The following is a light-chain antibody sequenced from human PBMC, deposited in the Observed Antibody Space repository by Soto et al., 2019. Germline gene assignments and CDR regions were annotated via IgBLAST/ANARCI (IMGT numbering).Light chain of an antibody. Sequence: QSVLTQPASVSGSPGQSITISCTGTSSDVGAYNYVSWYQQHPGEAPKVMIYEVNNRPSGVSNRFSGSKSGNTASLTISGLQAEDEADYFCSSYTSNSYVLGTGTKLTVL. CDR2: EVN. CDR1: SSDVGAYNY. CDR3: SSYTSNSYV. J-gene: IGLJ1*01. V-gene: IGLV2-14*01.